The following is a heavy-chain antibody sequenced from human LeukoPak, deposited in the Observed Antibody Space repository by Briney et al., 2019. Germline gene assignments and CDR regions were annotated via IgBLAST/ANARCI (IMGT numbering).Heavy chain of an antibody. CDR1: GFTFSSYS. CDR2: ISSSSSYT. V-gene: IGHV3-21*01. J-gene: IGHJ4*02. D-gene: IGHD1-26*01. Sequence: PGGSLRLSCAASGFTFSSYSMNWVRQAPGKGLEWVSSISSSSSYTYYADSVKGRFTISRDNAKNSLYLQMNSLRAEDTAVYYCARGVGATTPYFDYWGQGTLVTVSS. CDR3: ARGVGATTPYFDY.